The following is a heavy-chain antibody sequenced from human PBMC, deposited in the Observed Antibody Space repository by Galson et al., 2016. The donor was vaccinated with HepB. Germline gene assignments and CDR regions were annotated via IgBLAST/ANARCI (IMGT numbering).Heavy chain of an antibody. CDR1: GYTFSRYC. CDR3: SRGTMGGYYFDH. Sequence: SVKVSCKATGYTFSRYCIHWVRQAPGRGLEWMSITNPSDGSTRYTQKFQGRVIMTRDTSTSTVYMQLSSLKSEDTAVYYCSRGTMGGYYFDHWGQGTLVTVSS. J-gene: IGHJ4*02. D-gene: IGHD4/OR15-4a*01. V-gene: IGHV1-46*01. CDR2: TNPSDGST.